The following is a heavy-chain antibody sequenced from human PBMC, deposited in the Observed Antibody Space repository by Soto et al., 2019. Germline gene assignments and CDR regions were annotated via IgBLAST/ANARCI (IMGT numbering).Heavy chain of an antibody. V-gene: IGHV3-73*01. J-gene: IGHJ4*02. CDR2: IRSKANTYAT. CDR1: GFSFSDSA. D-gene: IGHD6-19*01. Sequence: EVQLVESGGGLVQPGGSLKLSCIASGFSFSDSAIHWVRQASGKGLEWVGRIRSKANTYATAYAASVKGRFTISRDDSKNTAYLQMNSLKTEDTAVYYCFSPGRPLTGAAVADDYWGQGILVTVSS. CDR3: FSPGRPLTGAAVADDY.